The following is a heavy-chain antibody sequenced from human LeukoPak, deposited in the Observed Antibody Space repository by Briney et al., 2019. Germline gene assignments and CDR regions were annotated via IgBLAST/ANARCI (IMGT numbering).Heavy chain of an antibody. V-gene: IGHV3-48*03. CDR1: GFTFSSYE. J-gene: IGHJ4*02. Sequence: GGSLRLSCAASGFTFSSYEMNWVRQAPGKGLDWVSYISSSGSTISYADSVKGRFTISRDNAKNSLYLQMNSLRAEDTAVYYCARLRYDSSGYYSIFDYWGQGTLVTVSS. CDR3: ARLRYDSSGYYSIFDY. D-gene: IGHD3-22*01. CDR2: ISSSGSTI.